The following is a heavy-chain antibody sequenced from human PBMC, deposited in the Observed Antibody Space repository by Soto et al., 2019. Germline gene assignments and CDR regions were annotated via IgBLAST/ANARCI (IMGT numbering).Heavy chain of an antibody. CDR1: GYTFSSYA. V-gene: IGHV1-3*01. CDR2: INAGYGNT. J-gene: IGHJ1*01. CDR3: ARGYYYDSSGYLFEFPEYFQH. D-gene: IGHD3-22*01. Sequence: ASVKVSCKASGYTFSSYAMHRVRQAPGQRLEWMGWINAGYGNTKSSQKFQNRVTISRDTSASTAYMELTSLRSEDTAVYYCARGYYYDSSGYLFEFPEYFQHWGQGTLVTVSS.